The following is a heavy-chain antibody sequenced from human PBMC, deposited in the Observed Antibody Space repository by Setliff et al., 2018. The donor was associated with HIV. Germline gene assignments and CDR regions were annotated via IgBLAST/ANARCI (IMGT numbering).Heavy chain of an antibody. J-gene: IGHJ4*02. V-gene: IGHV4-59*08. CDR3: ARHSPSDY. Sequence: NPSETLSLTCTVSGGSISSYYWSWIRQPPGKGLEWIGEINHSGGTNYNPSLKSRVTMSIDTSKNQFSLDVSSVTAADTAVYHCARHSPSDYWGQGTLVTVSS. CDR2: INHSGGT. CDR1: GGSISSYY.